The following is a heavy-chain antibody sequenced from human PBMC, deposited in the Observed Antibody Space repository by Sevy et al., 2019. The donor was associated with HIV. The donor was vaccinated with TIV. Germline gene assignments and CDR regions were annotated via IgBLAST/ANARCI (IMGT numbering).Heavy chain of an antibody. Sequence: GGSLRLSCVVSGYSFSSYAISWVRQAPGKGLEWVSTINVRGGSTYYADSVKGQFTITRDNTKNMLFLQMINLRVDDTAIYYCARPSPRIAATASAFYDNWGQGTLVTVSS. D-gene: IGHD6-13*01. CDR3: ARPSPRIAATASAFYDN. J-gene: IGHJ4*02. CDR2: INVRGGST. CDR1: GYSFSSYA. V-gene: IGHV3-23*01.